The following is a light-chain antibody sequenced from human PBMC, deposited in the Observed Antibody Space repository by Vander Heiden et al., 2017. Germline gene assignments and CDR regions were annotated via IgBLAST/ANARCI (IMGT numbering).Light chain of an antibody. Sequence: QSALTPPASVSGSPGQSITISCTGTSSDIGTYNFVSWYQQPPGKAPKLMIYDVRDRPSGVSDRFSGSKSGNTASLTISGLQAEDEADYYCSSYTSSTTVVFGGGTTLTVL. CDR3: SSYTSSTTVV. V-gene: IGLV2-14*03. CDR2: DVR. J-gene: IGLJ3*02. CDR1: SSDIGTYNF.